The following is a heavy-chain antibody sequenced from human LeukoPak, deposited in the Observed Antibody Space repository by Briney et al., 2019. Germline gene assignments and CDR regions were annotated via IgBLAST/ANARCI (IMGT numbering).Heavy chain of an antibody. CDR2: IYTSGST. CDR3: ARERSQLVPFYYYYGMDV. V-gene: IGHV4-4*07. Sequence: PSETPSLTCTVSGGSISSYYWSWIRQPAGKGLEWIGRIYTSGSTNYNPSLKSRVTMSVDTSKNQFSLKLSSVTAADTAVYYCARERSQLVPFYYYYGMDVWGQGTTVTVSS. D-gene: IGHD6-13*01. J-gene: IGHJ6*02. CDR1: GGSISSYY.